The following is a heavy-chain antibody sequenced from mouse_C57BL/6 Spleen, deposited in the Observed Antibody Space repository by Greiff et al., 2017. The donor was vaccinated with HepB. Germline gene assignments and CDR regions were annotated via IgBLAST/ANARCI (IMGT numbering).Heavy chain of an antibody. Sequence: DVMLVESGGGLVQPGGSLKLSCAASGFTFSDYYMYWVRQTPEKRLEWVAYISNGGGSTYYPDTVKGRFTISRDNAKNTLYLQMSRLKSEDTAMYYCARRGVYYDYDGDWFAYWGQGTLVTVSA. D-gene: IGHD2-4*01. CDR3: ARRGVYYDYDGDWFAY. CDR2: ISNGGGST. CDR1: GFTFSDYY. J-gene: IGHJ3*01. V-gene: IGHV5-12*01.